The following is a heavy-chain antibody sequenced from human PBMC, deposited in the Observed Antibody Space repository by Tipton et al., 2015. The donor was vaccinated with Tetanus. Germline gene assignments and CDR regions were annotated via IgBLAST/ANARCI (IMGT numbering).Heavy chain of an antibody. D-gene: IGHD3-9*01. CDR3: ARQTAGIGYYDIVSTFNFAAFDM. Sequence: QLVQSGAEVKKPGESLKISCKGSGYSFSSYWIGWVRQMPGKGLEWMGIIYPGDSDTKYSPSFQGRVTISADKSISTAYLQWSSLRASDTAMYYCARQTAGIGYYDIVSTFNFAAFDMWGQGTTVTVSS. CDR2: IYPGDSDT. J-gene: IGHJ3*02. V-gene: IGHV5-51*01. CDR1: GYSFSSYW.